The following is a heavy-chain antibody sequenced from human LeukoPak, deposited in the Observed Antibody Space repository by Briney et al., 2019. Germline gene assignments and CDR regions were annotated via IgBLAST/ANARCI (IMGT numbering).Heavy chain of an antibody. V-gene: IGHV1-2*02. CDR3: ASSIVPAARAHYYYYYMDV. J-gene: IGHJ6*03. CDR2: INPNSGGT. Sequence: ASVKVSCKASGYTFTGYYMQWVRQAPGQGLEWMGWINPNSGGTNYAQKFQGRVTMTRDTSISTAYMELSRLRSDDTAVYYCASSIVPAARAHYYYYYMDVWGKGTPVTVSS. D-gene: IGHD2-2*01. CDR1: GYTFTGYY.